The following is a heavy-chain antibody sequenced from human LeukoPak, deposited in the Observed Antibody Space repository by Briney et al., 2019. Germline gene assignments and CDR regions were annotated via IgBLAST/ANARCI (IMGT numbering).Heavy chain of an antibody. CDR1: GGSISSGDYY. Sequence: PSQTLPLTCTVSGGSISSGDYYWSWIRQPPGKGLEWIGYIYYSGSTYYNPSLKSRVTISVDTSKNQFSLKLSSVTAADTAVYYCARASYYYDSSGYPDFDYWGQGTLVTVSS. CDR2: IYYSGST. D-gene: IGHD3-22*01. V-gene: IGHV4-30-4*01. J-gene: IGHJ4*02. CDR3: ARASYYYDSSGYPDFDY.